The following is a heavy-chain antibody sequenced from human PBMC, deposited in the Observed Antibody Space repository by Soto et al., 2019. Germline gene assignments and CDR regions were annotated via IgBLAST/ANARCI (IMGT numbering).Heavy chain of an antibody. V-gene: IGHV3-74*01. D-gene: IGHD1-26*01. J-gene: IGHJ4*02. CDR1: GFTFNTHW. Sequence: EVQLVESGGGVVQPGGSLRLSCTASGFTFNTHWMHWVRQAPGKGLVWVSRIYFDGITTNYADSVKGRLNVSRDNAKNTLYLHVNTLRDEDTAGYYCARGGAMGVDYLGQGTLVTVAS. CDR2: IYFDGITT. CDR3: ARGGAMGVDY.